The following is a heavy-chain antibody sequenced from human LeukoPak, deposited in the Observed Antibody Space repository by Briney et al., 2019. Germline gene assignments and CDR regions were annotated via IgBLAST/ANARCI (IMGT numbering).Heavy chain of an antibody. Sequence: GRSLRLSCAASGFTFDDYAMHWVRQAPGKGLEWVSGISWNSGSIGYADSVKGRFTISRDNSNNTLYLQMNSLRAEDTAVYYCAKDSSSWYFDYWGQGTLVNVSS. CDR3: AKDSSSWYFDY. J-gene: IGHJ4*02. CDR1: GFTFDDYA. CDR2: ISWNSGSI. V-gene: IGHV3-9*01. D-gene: IGHD6-13*01.